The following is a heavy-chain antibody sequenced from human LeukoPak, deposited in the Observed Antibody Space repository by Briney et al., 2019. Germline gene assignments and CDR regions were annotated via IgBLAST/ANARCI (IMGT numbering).Heavy chain of an antibody. CDR3: AKDHPYGSGSYYPAYYFDY. CDR2: IRYDGSNK. J-gene: IGHJ4*02. V-gene: IGHV3-30*02. Sequence: GGSLRLSCAASGFTFSSYGMHWVRQAPGKGLEWVAFIRYDGSNKYYADSVKGRFTISRDNSKNTLYLQMNSLRAEDTAVYYCAKDHPYGSGSYYPAYYFDYWGQGTLVTVS. D-gene: IGHD3-10*01. CDR1: GFTFSSYG.